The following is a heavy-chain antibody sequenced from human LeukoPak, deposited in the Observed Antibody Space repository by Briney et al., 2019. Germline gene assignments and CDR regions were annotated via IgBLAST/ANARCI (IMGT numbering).Heavy chain of an antibody. CDR2: ISSSSSYI. V-gene: IGHV3-21*01. J-gene: IGHJ4*02. CDR1: GFTFSSYS. Sequence: GGSLRLSCAASGFTFSSYSMNWVRQAPGKGLEWASSISSSSSYIYYADSVKGRFTISRDNAKNSLYLRMNSLRAEDTAVYYCARAHYFIKEHFDYWGQGTLVTVSS. CDR3: ARAHYFIKEHFDY. D-gene: IGHD2/OR15-2a*01.